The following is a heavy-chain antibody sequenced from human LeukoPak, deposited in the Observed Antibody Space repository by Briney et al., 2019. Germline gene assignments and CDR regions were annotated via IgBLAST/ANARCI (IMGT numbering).Heavy chain of an antibody. CDR1: GGSISSSSYY. CDR2: IYYSGST. J-gene: IGHJ4*02. D-gene: IGHD2-2*01. CDR3: ARCVVVPAANEY. V-gene: IGHV4-39*01. Sequence: SETLSLTCTVSGGSISSSSYYWGWIRQPPGKGLEWIGSIYYSGSTYYNPSLKSRVTISVDTSKNQFSLKLSSVTAADTAVYYCARCVVVPAANEYWGQGTLVTVSS.